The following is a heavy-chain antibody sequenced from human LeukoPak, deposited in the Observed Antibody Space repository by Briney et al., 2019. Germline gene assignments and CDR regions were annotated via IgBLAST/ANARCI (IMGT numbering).Heavy chain of an antibody. CDR1: GFTLSSYW. D-gene: IGHD6-19*01. J-gene: IGHJ5*02. Sequence: PGGSLRLSCAASGFTLSSYWMHWVRQAPGKGLVWVSRIDSDGSSTSYADPVKGRFTISRDNAKNTLYLQMNSLRAEDTAVYYCARPPLGVAGIVNLWGQGTLVAVSS. CDR2: IDSDGSST. CDR3: ARPPLGVAGIVNL. V-gene: IGHV3-74*01.